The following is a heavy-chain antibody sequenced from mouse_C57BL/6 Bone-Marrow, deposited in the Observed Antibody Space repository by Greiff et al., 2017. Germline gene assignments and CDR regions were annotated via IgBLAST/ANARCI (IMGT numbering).Heavy chain of an antibody. D-gene: IGHD1-1*02. V-gene: IGHV1-81*01. Sequence: VQLQQSGAELARPGASVKLSCKASGYTFTSYGISWVKQRTGPGLEWIGEIYPRSGNTYYNEKFKGKATLTADKSSSPAYMELRSLTSEDSAVXICARWNYYGGGDGYWGEGTTLTESS. CDR2: IYPRSGNT. CDR3: ARWNYYGGGDGY. J-gene: IGHJ2*01. CDR1: GYTFTSYG.